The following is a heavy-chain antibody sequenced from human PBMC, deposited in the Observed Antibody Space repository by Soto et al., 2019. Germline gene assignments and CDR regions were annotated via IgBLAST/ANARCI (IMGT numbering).Heavy chain of an antibody. CDR1: GFTFSNYW. Sequence: EVQLVESGGGLVQPGGSLRLSCAASGFTFSNYWMHWVRQAPGKGLVWVSRISSDGGSTDYADYVKGRFTISRDNAKNTLYLLMNSLRADDTAVYYCVRDHRRDYWGQGTLVTVSS. V-gene: IGHV3-74*01. CDR3: VRDHRRDY. CDR2: ISSDGGST. J-gene: IGHJ4*02.